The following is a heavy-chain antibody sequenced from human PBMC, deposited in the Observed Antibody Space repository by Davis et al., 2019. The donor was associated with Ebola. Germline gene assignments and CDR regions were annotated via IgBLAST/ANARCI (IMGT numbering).Heavy chain of an antibody. CDR1: GGSISSGGHY. D-gene: IGHD5-12*01. V-gene: IGHV4-31*03. J-gene: IGHJ3*02. CDR2: IYYSGST. CDR3: ARAGGFADAFDI. Sequence: MPSETLSLTCTVSGGSISSGGHYWTWIRQHPGKGLEWIGYIYYSGSTYYNPSLNSRVTISIDTPKNQLSLKLTSVTAADTAVYFCARAGGFADAFDIWGQGTMVIVS.